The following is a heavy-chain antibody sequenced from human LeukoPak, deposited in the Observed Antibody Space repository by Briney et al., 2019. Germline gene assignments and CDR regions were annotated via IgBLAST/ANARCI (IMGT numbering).Heavy chain of an antibody. D-gene: IGHD6-19*01. CDR1: GFTFSSYG. J-gene: IGHJ4*02. V-gene: IGHV3-30*03. Sequence: GGSLGLSCAASGFTFSSYGMHWVRQAPGKGLEWVAVISYDGSNKYYADSVKGRFTISRDNSKNTLYLQMNSLRAEDTAVYYCARIAVAGTAGGYWGQGTLVTVSS. CDR2: ISYDGSNK. CDR3: ARIAVAGTAGGY.